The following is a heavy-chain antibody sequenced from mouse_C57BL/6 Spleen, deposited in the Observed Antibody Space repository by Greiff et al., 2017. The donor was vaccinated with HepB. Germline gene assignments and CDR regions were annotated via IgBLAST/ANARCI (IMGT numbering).Heavy chain of an antibody. D-gene: IGHD1-1*01. J-gene: IGHJ1*03. Sequence: EVKLVESGPGLVKPSQSLSLTCSVTGYSITSGYYWNWIRQFPGNKLEWMGYISYDGSNNYNPSLKNRISITRDTSKNQFFLKLNSVTTEDTATYYCAREGYYSNWYFDVWGTGTTVTVSS. V-gene: IGHV3-6*01. CDR2: ISYDGSN. CDR1: GYSITSGYY. CDR3: AREGYYSNWYFDV.